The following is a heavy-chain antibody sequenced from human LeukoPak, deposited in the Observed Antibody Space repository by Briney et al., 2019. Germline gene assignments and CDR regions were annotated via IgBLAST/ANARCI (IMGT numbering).Heavy chain of an antibody. CDR2: INHSGST. Sequence: SETLSLTCGVSGGSFSGYYWNWIRQSPGKGLEWIGEINHSGSTNYNPSLKSRVTISVDTSQKQFSLRLRSVTAADTAVYYCARLTEILSGYWGQGTLVTVSS. V-gene: IGHV4-34*01. J-gene: IGHJ4*02. CDR3: ARLTEILSGY. CDR1: GGSFSGYY. D-gene: IGHD3-9*01.